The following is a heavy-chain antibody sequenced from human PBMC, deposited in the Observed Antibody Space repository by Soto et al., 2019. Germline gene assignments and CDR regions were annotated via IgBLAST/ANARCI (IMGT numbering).Heavy chain of an antibody. CDR2: INTDGTER. CDR3: ARDGEGF. J-gene: IGHJ4*02. D-gene: IGHD2-21*01. CDR1: GFTFSSNW. V-gene: IGHV3-74*01. Sequence: VGSLRLSCAASGFTFSSNWMHWVRRVPGRGLVWVSRINTDGTERDYVDSVKGRFTVSRDNAKNTLYLQMNSLRVEDTAVYYCARDGEGFWGQGAQVTVSS.